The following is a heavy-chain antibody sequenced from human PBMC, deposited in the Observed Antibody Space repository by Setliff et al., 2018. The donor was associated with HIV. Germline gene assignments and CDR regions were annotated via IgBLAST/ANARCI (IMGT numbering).Heavy chain of an antibody. CDR2: IYSSGST. Sequence: PSETLSLTCTVSGGSISSGSYYWSWIRQPAGKGLEWIGRIYSSGSTNYNPSLKSRLTISVDTSKNQFSLKLRSVTAADTAAYYCAREIPYSFGYYFDYWGQGTLVTVSS. CDR3: AREIPYSFGYYFDY. V-gene: IGHV4-61*02. J-gene: IGHJ4*02. CDR1: GGSISSGSYY. D-gene: IGHD5-18*01.